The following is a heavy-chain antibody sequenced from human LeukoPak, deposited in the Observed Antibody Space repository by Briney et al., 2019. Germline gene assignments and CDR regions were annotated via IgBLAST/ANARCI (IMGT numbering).Heavy chain of an antibody. CDR3: TRYAGAA. D-gene: IGHD3-10*01. CDR1: GFTFTSYE. J-gene: IGHJ5*02. Sequence: PGGSLRLSCAVSGFTFTSYEMNWVRQAPGKGLEWVSYITISGSTIYYADSVKGRFSISRDDSKNTLYLQMNNLKVEDTAVYYCTRYAGAAWGQGSLVTVSS. V-gene: IGHV3-48*03. CDR2: ITISGSTI.